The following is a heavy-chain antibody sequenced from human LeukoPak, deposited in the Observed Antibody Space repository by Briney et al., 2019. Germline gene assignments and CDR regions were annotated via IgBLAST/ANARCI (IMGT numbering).Heavy chain of an antibody. V-gene: IGHV5-51*01. CDR3: ARHLKFGELLYSAFDY. CDR1: GYSFTSYW. D-gene: IGHD3-10*01. J-gene: IGHJ4*02. Sequence: GESLKISCKGSGYSFTSYWIGWVRPMPGKGLEWMGIIYPGDSETTYSPSFQGQVTISADKSINTAYLQWNSLKASDTAMYYCARHLKFGELLYSAFDYWGQGTLVTVSS. CDR2: IYPGDSET.